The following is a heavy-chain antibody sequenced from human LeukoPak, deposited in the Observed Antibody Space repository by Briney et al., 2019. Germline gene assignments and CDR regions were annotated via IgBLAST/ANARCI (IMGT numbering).Heavy chain of an antibody. CDR1: GYSISSGFY. D-gene: IGHD2-2*01. CDR3: ARRGCYSTSCQLDY. J-gene: IGHJ4*02. Sequence: SETLSLTCTVSGYSISSGFYWGWFRQPPGKGLEWIGSIYHSGSTYYNPSLKSRVTISVDTSKNQFSLKLSSVTAADTAMYYCARRGCYSTSCQLDYWGQGTLVTVSS. V-gene: IGHV4-38-2*02. CDR2: IYHSGST.